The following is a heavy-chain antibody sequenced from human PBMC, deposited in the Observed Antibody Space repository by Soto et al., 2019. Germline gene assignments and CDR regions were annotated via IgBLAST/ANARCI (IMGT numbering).Heavy chain of an antibody. CDR2: IKQDGSEK. CDR3: ARDREYSDYPLDY. D-gene: IGHD4-17*01. CDR1: GFTFSSYW. J-gene: IGHJ4*02. Sequence: EVQLVESGGGLVQPGGSLRLSCAASGFTFSSYWMSWVRQAPGKGLEWVANIKQDGSEKYYVDSVKGRFTISRDNAKKSLYLQMNSLRAEDTAVYYCARDREYSDYPLDYWGQGTLVTVSS. V-gene: IGHV3-7*03.